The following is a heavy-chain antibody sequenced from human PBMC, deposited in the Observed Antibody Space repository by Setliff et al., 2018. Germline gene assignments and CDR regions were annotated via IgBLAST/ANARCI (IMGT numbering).Heavy chain of an antibody. D-gene: IGHD2-2*01. CDR1: GGTFSDYH. J-gene: IGHJ4*02. CDR2: INHRGST. V-gene: IGHV4-34*01. Sequence: SETLSLTCAAYGGTFSDYHWTWIRQSPEKGLEWIGEINHRGSTNYNPSLKSRVTISADTSKNQFSLKLKSVTAADTAVYYCASCRYQVPYGYWGQGILVTVSS. CDR3: ASCRYQVPYGY.